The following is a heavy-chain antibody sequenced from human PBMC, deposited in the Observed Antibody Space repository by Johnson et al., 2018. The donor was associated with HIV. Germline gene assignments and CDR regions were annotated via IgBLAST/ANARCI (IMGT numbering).Heavy chain of an antibody. CDR3: VRRPFGAAPGADAFDI. Sequence: VQLVESGGGLVQPGGSLRLSCAASGFTVNSNYINWVRQAPGKGLECVSGIYSGGRTYYADSVEGRFTISRDNAKNSLYLQMSILRAEDTAVYYCVRRPFGAAPGADAFDIWGQGTMVIVSS. CDR1: GFTVNSNY. J-gene: IGHJ3*02. V-gene: IGHV3-66*01. D-gene: IGHD6-13*01. CDR2: IYSGGRT.